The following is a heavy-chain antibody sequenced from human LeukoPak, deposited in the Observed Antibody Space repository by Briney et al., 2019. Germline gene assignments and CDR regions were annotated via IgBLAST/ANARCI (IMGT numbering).Heavy chain of an antibody. J-gene: IGHJ4*02. CDR1: GFTFSSYA. V-gene: IGHV3-30-3*01. CDR2: ISYDGSNK. CDR3: ARDRGSYYAD. D-gene: IGHD1-26*01. Sequence: GGSLRLSCAASGFTFSSYAMHWVRQAPGKGLEWVAVISYDGSNKYYADSVKGRFTISRDNSKNTLYLQMNSLRAEDTAVYYCARDRGSYYADWGQGTLVTVSS.